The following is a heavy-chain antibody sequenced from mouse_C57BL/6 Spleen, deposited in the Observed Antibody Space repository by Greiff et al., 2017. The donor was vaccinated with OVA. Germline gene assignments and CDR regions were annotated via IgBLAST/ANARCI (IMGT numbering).Heavy chain of an antibody. J-gene: IGHJ4*01. CDR2: IYWDDDK. Sequence: QVQLQQSGPGILQSSQTLSLTCSFSGFSLSTSGMGVSWIRQPSGKGLEWLAHIYWDDDKRYNPSLKSRLTISKDTSRNQVYLKITSVDTADTATYYCARNGYDEGNYAMDYWGQGASVTVSS. CDR1: GFSLSTSGMG. CDR3: ARNGYDEGNYAMDY. V-gene: IGHV8-12*01. D-gene: IGHD2-2*01.